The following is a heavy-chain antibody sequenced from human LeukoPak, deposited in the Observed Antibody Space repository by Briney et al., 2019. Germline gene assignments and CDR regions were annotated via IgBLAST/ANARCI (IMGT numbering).Heavy chain of an antibody. CDR1: GFTFSSYA. V-gene: IGHV3-30*04. CDR2: ISYDGSNK. CDR3: AKSGTRSSWSPRVKTYLDY. J-gene: IGHJ4*02. D-gene: IGHD6-13*01. Sequence: GGSLRLSCAASGFTFSSYAMHWVRQAPGKGPEWVAVISYDGSNKYYADSVKGRFTISRDNSKNTLYLQMNSLRAEDTAVYYCAKSGTRSSWSPRVKTYLDYWGQGTLVTVSS.